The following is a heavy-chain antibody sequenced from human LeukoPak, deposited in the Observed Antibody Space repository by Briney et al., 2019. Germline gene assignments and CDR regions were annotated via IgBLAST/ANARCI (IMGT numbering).Heavy chain of an antibody. Sequence: TSETLSLTCTVSGGSISSYYWSWIRQPPGKGLEWIGYIYYSGSTNYNPSLKSRVTISVDTSKNQFSLKLSSVTAADTAVYYCARGEAAVAGFGIDYWGQGTLVTVSS. CDR1: GGSISSYY. CDR3: ARGEAAVAGFGIDY. D-gene: IGHD6-19*01. V-gene: IGHV4-59*01. J-gene: IGHJ4*02. CDR2: IYYSGST.